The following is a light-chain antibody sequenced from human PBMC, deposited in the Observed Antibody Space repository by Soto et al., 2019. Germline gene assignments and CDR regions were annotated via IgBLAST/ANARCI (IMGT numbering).Light chain of an antibody. CDR2: DTS. J-gene: IGKJ5*01. CDR1: QSFSDL. CDR3: QQSYSTPFT. Sequence: IQMTQSPSTLSASVGDRVTITCRASQSFSDLLAWYQQKPGNPPKLLIYDTSSLESAVPSRFSASGSGTDFTLTISSLQPEDFATYYCQQSYSTPFTFGQGTRLEIK. V-gene: IGKV1-5*01.